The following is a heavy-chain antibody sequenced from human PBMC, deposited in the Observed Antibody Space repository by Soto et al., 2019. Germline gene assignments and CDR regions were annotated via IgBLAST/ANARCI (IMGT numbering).Heavy chain of an antibody. CDR1: GYTFTSYA. V-gene: IGHV1-3*01. CDR2: INAGNGNT. CDR3: ARGPYSSSVYYYYYGMDV. Sequence: ASVKVSCKASGYTFTSYAMHWVRQAPGQRLEWMGWINAGNGNTKYSQKFQSRVTITRDTSASTAYMELSSLRSEDMAVYYCARGPYSSSVYYYYYGMDVWGQGTTVTVSS. D-gene: IGHD6-13*01. J-gene: IGHJ6*02.